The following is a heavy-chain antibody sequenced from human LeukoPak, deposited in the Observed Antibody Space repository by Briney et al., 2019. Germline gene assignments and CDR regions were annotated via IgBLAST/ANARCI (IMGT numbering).Heavy chain of an antibody. Sequence: PGGSLRLSCTASGFTFGDYVVSWLRQAPGKGLEWVGFIRTKAYGGTAEYAASVKGRFTISRDDSESIAYLQMNSLRTEDTAVYYCTRGSDTVFGVARDGFDSWGQGTLVTVSS. CDR3: TRGSDTVFGVARDGFDS. V-gene: IGHV3-49*03. D-gene: IGHD3-3*01. CDR1: GFTFGDYV. J-gene: IGHJ4*02. CDR2: IRTKAYGGTA.